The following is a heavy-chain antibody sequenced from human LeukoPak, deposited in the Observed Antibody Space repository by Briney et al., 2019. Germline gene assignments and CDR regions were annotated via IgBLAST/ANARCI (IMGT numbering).Heavy chain of an antibody. J-gene: IGHJ5*02. CDR3: ARGVAANPNWFDP. CDR1: GGSISSGGYS. Sequence: SETPSLTCAVSGGSISSGGYSWSWIRQPPGKGLEWIGYIYHSGSTYYNPSLKSRVTISVDRSKNQFSLKLSSVTAADTAVYYCARGVAANPNWFDPWGQGTLVTVSS. D-gene: IGHD2-15*01. V-gene: IGHV4-30-2*01. CDR2: IYHSGST.